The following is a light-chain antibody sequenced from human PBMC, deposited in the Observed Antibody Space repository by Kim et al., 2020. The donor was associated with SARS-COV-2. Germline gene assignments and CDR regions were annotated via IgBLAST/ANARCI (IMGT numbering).Light chain of an antibody. CDR3: QQTYSSSIT. Sequence: DIQLTQSPSSLSASVGDRVTITCRASQSISNSLNWYQQKPRTAPKVLIYAASSLQSGVPSRFSGSGSGTDFTLTISSLQPEDFATYYCQQTYSSSITFGQGTRLEIK. CDR1: QSISNS. J-gene: IGKJ5*01. CDR2: AAS. V-gene: IGKV1-39*01.